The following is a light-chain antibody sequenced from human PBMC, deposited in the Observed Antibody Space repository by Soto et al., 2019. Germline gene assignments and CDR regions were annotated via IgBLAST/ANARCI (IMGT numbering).Light chain of an antibody. CDR3: QQYGSSPT. CDR2: GAS. J-gene: IGKJ4*01. V-gene: IGKV3-20*01. Sequence: ETVLTQSPGTLSLSPGERATRSCRASQSVSSSYLAWYQQKPGQTPRLLIYGASSRATSIPDRFSGSGSATDFTLTISRLEPEDFALYYCQQYGSSPTFAGGTKVDIK. CDR1: QSVSSSY.